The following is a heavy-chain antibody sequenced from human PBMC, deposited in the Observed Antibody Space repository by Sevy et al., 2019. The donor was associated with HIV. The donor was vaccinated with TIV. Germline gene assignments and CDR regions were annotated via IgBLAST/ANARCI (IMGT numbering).Heavy chain of an antibody. J-gene: IGHJ3*02. CDR1: GFTFRSYA. CDR2: ISGPGALT. D-gene: IGHD4-17*01. V-gene: IGHV3-23*01. CDR3: AKGDEPAADYADYVPNAFDI. Sequence: GGSLRLSCAVSGFTFRSYAMSWVRQAPGKGLESVSSISGPGALTYYAESVKGRFTISRDNSKNTLFLQMNSLRAEDTALYYCAKGDEPAADYADYVPNAFDIWGQGTMVTVSS.